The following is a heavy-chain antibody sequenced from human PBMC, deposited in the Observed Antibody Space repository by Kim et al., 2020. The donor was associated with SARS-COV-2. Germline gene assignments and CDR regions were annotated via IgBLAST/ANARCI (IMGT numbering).Heavy chain of an antibody. Sequence: GGSLRLSCAASGFTFSSYGMHWVRQAPGKGLEWVAVISYDGSNKYYADSVKGRFTISRDNSKNTLYLQMNSLRAEDTAVYYCANSFAVTKKHIRLFDYWGQGTLVTVSS. D-gene: IGHD4-17*01. V-gene: IGHV3-30*18. CDR3: ANSFAVTKKHIRLFDY. CDR1: GFTFSSYG. J-gene: IGHJ4*02. CDR2: ISYDGSNK.